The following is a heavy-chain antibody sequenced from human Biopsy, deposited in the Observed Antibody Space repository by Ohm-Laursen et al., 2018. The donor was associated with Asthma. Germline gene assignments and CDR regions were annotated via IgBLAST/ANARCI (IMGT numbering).Heavy chain of an antibody. CDR2: ISYDGNHK. CDR1: GFMFRSFG. J-gene: IGHJ4*02. CDR3: AKRRGYSGHDNDY. D-gene: IGHD5-12*01. Sequence: SSLRLSCAASGFMFRSFGMHWVRQAPGKGLEWVAVISYDGNHKFYEDSVKGRFTISRDNSKNTLYLQMNSLRTEDKAVYYCAKRRGYSGHDNDYWGQGTLVIVSS. V-gene: IGHV3-30*18.